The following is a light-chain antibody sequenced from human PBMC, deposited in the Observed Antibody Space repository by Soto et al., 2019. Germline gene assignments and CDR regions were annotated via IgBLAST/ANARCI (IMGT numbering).Light chain of an antibody. CDR1: TSFVGSYNF. CDR2: EDT. V-gene: IGLV2-23*01. Sequence: QSALTQPASVSGSPGQSITISCTGTTSFVGSYNFVSWYQQLPGKAPQVLIYEDTKRPSGVSNRFSGSNSGSTASLTISGLQAEYEADYHCCSYVGASTDVFGTGTKLTVL. J-gene: IGLJ1*01. CDR3: CSYVGASTDV.